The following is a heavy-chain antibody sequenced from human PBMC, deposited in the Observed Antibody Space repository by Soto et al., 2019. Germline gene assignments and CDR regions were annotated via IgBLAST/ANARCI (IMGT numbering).Heavy chain of an antibody. CDR3: ARDWRRSYDNSVLTWLY. D-gene: IGHD3-22*01. J-gene: IGHJ4*02. Sequence: QIQLVQSGGEVKKPGASVKVSCKASGYTFRSYGISWVRQAPGQGLEWVGWISAYNGDTHYAPKLQNRITLTTETSTKTAYMELRSLRLDDTAVYYCARDWRRSYDNSVLTWLYWGQGSLVTVSS. CDR2: ISAYNGDT. V-gene: IGHV1-18*04. CDR1: GYTFRSYG.